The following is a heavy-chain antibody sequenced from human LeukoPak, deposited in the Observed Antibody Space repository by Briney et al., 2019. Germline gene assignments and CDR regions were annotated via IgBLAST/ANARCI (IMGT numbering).Heavy chain of an antibody. CDR1: GFTFSRYA. CDR2: ISGNTGRT. Sequence: PGGSLRHSCAASGFTFSRYAMSWVRQAPGKGLEWVSAISGNTGRTYYADSVKGRFTISRDNSKNTLYLQMNSLRAEDTAIYYCANVVTATPSDAFDIWGQGTMVTVSS. D-gene: IGHD2-21*02. V-gene: IGHV3-23*01. J-gene: IGHJ3*02. CDR3: ANVVTATPSDAFDI.